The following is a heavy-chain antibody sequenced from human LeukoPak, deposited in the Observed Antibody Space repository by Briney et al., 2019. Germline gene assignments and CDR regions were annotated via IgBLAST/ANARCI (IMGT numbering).Heavy chain of an antibody. CDR3: ARELACSSNSCYTGFGY. J-gene: IGHJ4*02. CDR1: GYTFTSYG. V-gene: IGHV1-18*01. CDR2: ISTYNGNT. D-gene: IGHD2-2*02. Sequence: ASVKVSCKASGYTFTSYGISWVRQAPGQGLEWMGWISTYNGNTNYAQKLQGRVTVTTDTSTSTAYMELSRLRSDDTAVYYCARELACSSNSCYTGFGYWGQGTLVTVSS.